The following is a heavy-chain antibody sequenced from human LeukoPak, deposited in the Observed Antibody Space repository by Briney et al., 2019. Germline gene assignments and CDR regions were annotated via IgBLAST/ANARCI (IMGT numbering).Heavy chain of an antibody. CDR3: AKVGSRKSRPVYYYGSGSYYDY. V-gene: IGHV3-30*02. J-gene: IGHJ4*02. D-gene: IGHD3-10*01. Sequence: GGSLRLSCAASGFTFSSYGMHWVRQAPGKGLEWVAFIRYDGSNKYYADSVKGRFTISRGNSKNTLYLQMNSLRAEDTAVYYCAKVGSRKSRPVYYYGSGSYYDYWGQGTLVTVS. CDR1: GFTFSSYG. CDR2: IRYDGSNK.